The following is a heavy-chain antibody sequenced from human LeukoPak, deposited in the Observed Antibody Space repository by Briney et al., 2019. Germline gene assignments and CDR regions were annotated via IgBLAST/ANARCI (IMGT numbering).Heavy chain of an antibody. D-gene: IGHD5-18*01. CDR2: IYSGGST. Sequence: GGSLRLSCAASGFTVSSNYMSWVRQAPGKGLEWVSVIYSGGSTYYADSVKGRFTISRDNSKNTLYLQMNSLRAEDTAVYYCARVLWGYSYGYDAFDNWGQGTMVTVSS. CDR3: ARVLWGYSYGYDAFDN. V-gene: IGHV3-53*01. CDR1: GFTVSSNY. J-gene: IGHJ3*02.